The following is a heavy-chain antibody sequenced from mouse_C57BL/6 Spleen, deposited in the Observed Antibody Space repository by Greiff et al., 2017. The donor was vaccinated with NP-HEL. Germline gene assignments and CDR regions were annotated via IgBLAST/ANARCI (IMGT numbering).Heavy chain of an antibody. CDR1: GYAFSSSW. J-gene: IGHJ3*01. V-gene: IGHV1-82*01. CDR2: IYPGDGGT. Sequence: VKLQESGPELVKPGASVKISCKASGYAFSSSWMNWVKQRPGKGLEWIGRIYPGDGGTNYNGKFKGKATLTADKSSSTAYMQLSSLTSEDSAVYFGAGEGDAWFAYWGQGTLVTVSA. D-gene: IGHD3-3*01. CDR3: AGEGDAWFAY.